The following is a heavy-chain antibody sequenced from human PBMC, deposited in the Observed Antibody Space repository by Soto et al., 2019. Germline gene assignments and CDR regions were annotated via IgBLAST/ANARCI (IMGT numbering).Heavy chain of an antibody. J-gene: IGHJ6*02. Sequence: QVQLQESGPGLVKPSQTLSLTCTVSGGSISSGGYYWSWIRQHPGKGLEWIGYIYYSGSTYYNPSLQSRVTISVDTSKNQFSLKLSSVTAADTAVYYCASGRDGYNYSPRYYYYGMDVWGQGTTVTVSS. CDR1: GGSISSGGYY. D-gene: IGHD5-12*01. V-gene: IGHV4-31*03. CDR2: IYYSGST. CDR3: ASGRDGYNYSPRYYYYGMDV.